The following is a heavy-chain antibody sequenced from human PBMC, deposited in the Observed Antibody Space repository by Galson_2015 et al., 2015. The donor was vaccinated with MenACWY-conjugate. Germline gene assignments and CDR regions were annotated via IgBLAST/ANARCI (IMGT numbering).Heavy chain of an antibody. CDR1: GGSVNRDY. CDR3: ATSGDKTSMYFQT. J-gene: IGHJ1*01. CDR2: IFHSRTS. Sequence: ATLSPSCAVSGGSVNRDYWCWLRPPPGEGVGGVGYIFHSRTSNYSPSLKSRVTISIDTSKNQLSLKLISVSAADAAVYYCATSGDKTSMYFQTWGRGTLVTVSS. D-gene: IGHD1-26*01. V-gene: IGHV4-59*02.